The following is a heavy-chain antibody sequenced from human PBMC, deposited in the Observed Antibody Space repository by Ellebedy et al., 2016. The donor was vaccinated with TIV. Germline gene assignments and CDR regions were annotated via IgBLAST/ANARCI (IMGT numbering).Heavy chain of an antibody. CDR3: VKGDVDIVATLDF. CDR1: GFIFSDYA. V-gene: IGHV3-30*14. D-gene: IGHD5-12*01. Sequence: GESLKISCAASGFIFSDYAMHWVRQAPGKGLEWVAVVSSEGRVQFYADSVKGRFTISRDNSRNTLYLQMSSLRPEDTAIYYCVKGDVDIVATLDFWGQGTLVTVSS. J-gene: IGHJ4*02. CDR2: VSSEGRVQ.